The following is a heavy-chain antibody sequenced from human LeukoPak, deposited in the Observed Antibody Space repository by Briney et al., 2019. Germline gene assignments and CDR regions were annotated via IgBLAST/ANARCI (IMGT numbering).Heavy chain of an antibody. CDR3: ASTKYYDFWSGYYGPTHGLDP. CDR1: GGTFSSYA. J-gene: IGHJ5*02. Sequence: SVKVSCKASGGTFSSYAISWVRQAPGQGLEWMGRIIPILGIANYAQKFQGRVTITADKSTSTAYMELSSLRSEDTAVYYCASTKYYDFWSGYYGPTHGLDPWGQGTLVTVSS. D-gene: IGHD3-3*01. CDR2: IIPILGIA. V-gene: IGHV1-69*04.